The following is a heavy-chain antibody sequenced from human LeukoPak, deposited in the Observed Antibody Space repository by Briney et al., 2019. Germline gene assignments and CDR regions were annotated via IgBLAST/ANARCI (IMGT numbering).Heavy chain of an antibody. Sequence: ASVKVSCKASGYTFTSYDINWVRQATGQGLEWMGWMNPNSGNTGYAQKFQGRVTITRNTSISTAYMELSSLRSEDTAVYYCARGGPWVLRFLEWLPHGGMDVWGQGTTVTVSS. CDR3: ARGGPWVLRFLEWLPHGGMDV. CDR1: GYTFTSYD. D-gene: IGHD3-3*01. V-gene: IGHV1-8*03. J-gene: IGHJ6*02. CDR2: MNPNSGNT.